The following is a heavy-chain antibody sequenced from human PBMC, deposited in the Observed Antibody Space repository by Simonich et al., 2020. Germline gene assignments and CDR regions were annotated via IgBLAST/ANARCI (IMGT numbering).Heavy chain of an antibody. D-gene: IGHD5-12*01. J-gene: IGHJ4*02. CDR2: IYYSGST. Sequence: QVQLQESGPGLVKPSETLSLTCTVSGGSISSYYWSWIRQPPGKGLEWIGYIYYSGSTNYPPYLKSRVTISVDTSKNQFSLKLSSVTAADTAVYYCERHDRWLQFYFDYWGQGTLVTVSS. CDR3: ERHDRWLQFYFDY. CDR1: GGSISSYY. V-gene: IGHV4-59*08.